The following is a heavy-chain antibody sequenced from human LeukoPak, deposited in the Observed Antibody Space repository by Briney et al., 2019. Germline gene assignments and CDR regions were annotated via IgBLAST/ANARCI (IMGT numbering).Heavy chain of an antibody. V-gene: IGHV4-4*09. D-gene: IGHD2-2*01. CDR1: GGSISSYY. CDR2: IYTSGST. J-gene: IGHJ3*02. CDR3: ASTYCSSTSCQTGAFDI. Sequence: SETLSLTCTVSGGSISSYYWSWIRQPPGKGLEWIGYIYTSGSTNYNPSLKSRVTISVGTSKNQFSLKLSSVTAADTAVYYCASTYCSSTSCQTGAFDIWGQGTMVTVSS.